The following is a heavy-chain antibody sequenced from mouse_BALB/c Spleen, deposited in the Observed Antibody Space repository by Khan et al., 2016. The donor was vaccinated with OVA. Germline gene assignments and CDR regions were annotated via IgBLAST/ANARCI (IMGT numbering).Heavy chain of an antibody. J-gene: IGHJ2*01. CDR3: ARGNWQSYYFDY. Sequence: VQLQQSGPELVKPGASVKMSCKASGYTFTNYVLHWVKQKPGQGLEWIGYINPYNGGTKYNEKFKVQATLASDKSSITAYMERSSLTSEDSAVYYCARGNWQSYYFDYWGQGTTLTLSS. CDR2: INPYNGGT. CDR1: GYTFTNYV. V-gene: IGHV1S136*01. D-gene: IGHD4-1*01.